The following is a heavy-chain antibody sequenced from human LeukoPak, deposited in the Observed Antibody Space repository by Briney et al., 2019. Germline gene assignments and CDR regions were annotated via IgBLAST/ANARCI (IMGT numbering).Heavy chain of an antibody. CDR1: GFTFSSYE. Sequence: PGGSLRLSCAASGFTFSSYEMNWVRQAPGKGLEWVSYISSSGSTIYYADSVKGRFTISRDNAKNSLYLQMNSLRAEDTAVYYCAREAAVDAFDIWGQGTMVTVSS. J-gene: IGHJ3*02. CDR3: AREAAVDAFDI. V-gene: IGHV3-48*03. CDR2: ISSSGSTI. D-gene: IGHD6-25*01.